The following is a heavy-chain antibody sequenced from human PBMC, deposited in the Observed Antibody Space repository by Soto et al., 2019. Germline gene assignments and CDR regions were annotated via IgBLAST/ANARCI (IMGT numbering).Heavy chain of an antibody. V-gene: IGHV4-30-4*01. D-gene: IGHD3-16*01. CDR1: GGSISSDDYY. CDR3: ARDRGGNAFDI. J-gene: IGHJ3*02. CDR2: IYYSGST. Sequence: PSETLSLTCTVSGGSISSDDYYWSWIPQPPGKGLEWIGYIYYSGSTYYNPSLKSRVTISVDTSKNQFSLKLSSVTAADTGVYYCARDRGGNAFDIWGQGTMVTVS.